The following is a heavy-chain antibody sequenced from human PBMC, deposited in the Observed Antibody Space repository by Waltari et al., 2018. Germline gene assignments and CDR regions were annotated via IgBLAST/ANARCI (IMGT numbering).Heavy chain of an antibody. Sequence: QVQLVQSGAEVKKPGSSVKVSCKPSGGTFSSYAISWVRQAPGQGLEWMGRIIPIFGTANYAQKFQGRVTITADESTSTAYMELSSLRSEDTAVYYCARDRLLMTARPYYFDYWGQGTLVTVSS. V-gene: IGHV1-69*15. D-gene: IGHD6-6*01. CDR2: IIPIFGTA. J-gene: IGHJ4*02. CDR3: ARDRLLMTARPYYFDY. CDR1: GGTFSSYA.